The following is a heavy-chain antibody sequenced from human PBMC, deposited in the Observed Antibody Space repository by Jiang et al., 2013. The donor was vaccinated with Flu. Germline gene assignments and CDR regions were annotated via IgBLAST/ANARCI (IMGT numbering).Heavy chain of an antibody. CDR3: ARLTAYSSTWY. CDR2: IYYSGST. V-gene: IGHV4-39*01. J-gene: IGHJ4*02. CDR1: GGSISSSTFY. D-gene: IGHD6-13*01. Sequence: GSGLVKPSETLSLTCAVSGGSISSSTFYWGWIRQPPEKGLEWIGYIYYSGSTYYNPSLKSRVTISVDTSKSQFSLKLSSVTAADTAVYYCARLTAYSSTWYWGQGTLVTVSS.